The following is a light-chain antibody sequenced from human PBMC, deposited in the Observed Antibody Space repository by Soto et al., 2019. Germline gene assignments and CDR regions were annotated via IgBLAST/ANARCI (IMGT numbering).Light chain of an antibody. CDR2: DAS. CDR1: QSVSSY. CDR3: QQRSNWPPNT. Sequence: EIVLTQSPATLSLSPGERATLSCRASQSVSSYLAWYQQKPGQAPRLLIYDASNRATGIPARFSGSGYGTDFTVTISSLESEDLAVYYCQQRSNWPPNTFGQGTRLEIK. V-gene: IGKV3-11*01. J-gene: IGKJ5*01.